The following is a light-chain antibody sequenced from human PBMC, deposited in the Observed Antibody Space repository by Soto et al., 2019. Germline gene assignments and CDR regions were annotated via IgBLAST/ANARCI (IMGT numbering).Light chain of an antibody. CDR3: QAWGTGIRV. CDR1: SWHSTYA. Sequence: QLVLTQSPSASASLGASVKLTCTLSSWHSTYAIAWHQQQPEKGPRYLMKVNSDGSHIKGDGIPDRFSGSSSGAERCLTISSLQSEDEADYYCQAWGTGIRVFGGGTKLTVL. V-gene: IGLV4-69*01. CDR2: VNSDGSH. J-gene: IGLJ3*02.